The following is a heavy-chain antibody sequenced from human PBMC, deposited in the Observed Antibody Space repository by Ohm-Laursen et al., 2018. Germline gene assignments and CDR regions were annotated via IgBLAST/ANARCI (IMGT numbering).Heavy chain of an antibody. Sequence: SLRLSCTASGFTFRSYWMHWVRQAPGKGLVWVSRINGDGSTTSYADSVKGRFTISRGNARNTVYLQMNSLRAEDTAVYYCARGWYHPDYYGMDVWGQGTTVTVSS. D-gene: IGHD2-2*01. CDR3: ARGWYHPDYYGMDV. CDR1: GFTFRSYW. CDR2: INGDGSTT. J-gene: IGHJ6*02. V-gene: IGHV3-74*01.